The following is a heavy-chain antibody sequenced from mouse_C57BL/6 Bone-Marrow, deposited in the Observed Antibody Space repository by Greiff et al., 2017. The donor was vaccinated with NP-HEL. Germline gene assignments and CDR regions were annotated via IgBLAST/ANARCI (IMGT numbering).Heavy chain of an antibody. J-gene: IGHJ3*01. CDR2: IYPGNSDT. CDR1: GYTFTSYW. Sequence: VHVKQSGTVLARPGASVKMSCKTSGYTFTSYWMHWVKQRPGQGLEWIGAIYPGNSDTSYNQKFKGKAKLTAVTSASTAYMELSSLTNEDSAVYYCTRLDGHYYGSSYHFAYWGQGTLVTVSA. D-gene: IGHD1-1*01. CDR3: TRLDGHYYGSSYHFAY. V-gene: IGHV1-5*01.